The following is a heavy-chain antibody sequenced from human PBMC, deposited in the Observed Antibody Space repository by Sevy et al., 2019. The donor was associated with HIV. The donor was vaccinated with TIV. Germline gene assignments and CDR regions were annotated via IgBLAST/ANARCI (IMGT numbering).Heavy chain of an antibody. Sequence: SETLSLTCTVSGGSISSYYWSWIRQPPGKGLEWIGYIYYSGSTNYNPSLKSRVTISVDTSKNQFSLKLSSVTAADTAVYYCARERGGRIDYDSSGYYYAFDIWGQGTMVTVSS. V-gene: IGHV4-59*01. D-gene: IGHD3-22*01. CDR2: IYYSGST. CDR3: ARERGGRIDYDSSGYYYAFDI. CDR1: GGSISSYY. J-gene: IGHJ3*02.